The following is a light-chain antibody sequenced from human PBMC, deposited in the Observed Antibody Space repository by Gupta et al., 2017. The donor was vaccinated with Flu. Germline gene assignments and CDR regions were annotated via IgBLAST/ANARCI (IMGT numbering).Light chain of an antibody. Sequence: VIISCSGSNSNIGSNLVYWYTKLQGTAPGLLIYRKEQRPSGVPDRFSGSKSGTSASLAISGLRSEDEADYYCAVWDGSLSGRVFGGGTKLTVL. CDR1: NSNIGSNL. V-gene: IGLV1-47*01. CDR3: AVWDGSLSGRV. CDR2: RKE. J-gene: IGLJ3*02.